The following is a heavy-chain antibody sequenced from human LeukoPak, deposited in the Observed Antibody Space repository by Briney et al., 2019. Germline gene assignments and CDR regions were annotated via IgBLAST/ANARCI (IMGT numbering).Heavy chain of an antibody. V-gene: IGHV3-23*01. CDR2: ISGGGGST. Sequence: GGSLRLSCAASGFTFSSYAMSWVRQAPGKGLEWVSAISGGGGSTYYADSVKGRFTISRDNSKNTLYLQMNSLRAEDTAVYYCAKSPTISPKTPDYWGQGTLVTVSS. D-gene: IGHD1-26*01. CDR3: AKSPTISPKTPDY. J-gene: IGHJ4*02. CDR1: GFTFSSYA.